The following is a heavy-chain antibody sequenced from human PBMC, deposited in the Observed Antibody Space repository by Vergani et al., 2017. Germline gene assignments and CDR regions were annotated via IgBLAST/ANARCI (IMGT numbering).Heavy chain of an antibody. V-gene: IGHV2-70*04. Sequence: QVTLKESGPALVKPTQTLTLTCTLSGFSVNSHPMRVIWIRQPPGKALEWLARIDWDDDKFYDRSLKTRLTISKDTSKNQVVLRMTNMDPVDTAMYYCAQIMAKNGYKYDSFGIWGQGAMVIVSS. D-gene: IGHD5-24*01. J-gene: IGHJ3*02. CDR2: IDWDDDK. CDR3: AQIMAKNGYKYDSFGI. CDR1: GFSVNSHPMR.